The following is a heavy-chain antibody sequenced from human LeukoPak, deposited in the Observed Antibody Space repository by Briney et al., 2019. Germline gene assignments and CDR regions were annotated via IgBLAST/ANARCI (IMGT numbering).Heavy chain of an antibody. D-gene: IGHD3-10*01. Sequence: ASVKVSCKASGYTFTSYDINWVRQAPGQGLEWMGWINPNSGGTNYAQKFQGRVTMTRDTSISTAYMELSRLRSDDTAVYYCASMVRGVPVLDYWGQGTLVTVSS. CDR2: INPNSGGT. CDR3: ASMVRGVPVLDY. CDR1: GYTFTSYD. J-gene: IGHJ4*02. V-gene: IGHV1-2*02.